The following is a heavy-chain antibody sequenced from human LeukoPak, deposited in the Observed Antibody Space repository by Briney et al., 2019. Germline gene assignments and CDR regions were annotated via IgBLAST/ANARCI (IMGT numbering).Heavy chain of an antibody. Sequence: GGSLRLSCAASGFTFSSYGMHWVRQAPGKGLEWVAVIWYDGSNKFYADSVKGRFTISRDNSKNTLYLQMNGLRAEDTAVYYCAKYSFSWLSSFDYWGQGTLVTVSS. D-gene: IGHD5-18*01. CDR2: IWYDGSNK. V-gene: IGHV3-33*06. J-gene: IGHJ4*02. CDR1: GFTFSSYG. CDR3: AKYSFSWLSSFDY.